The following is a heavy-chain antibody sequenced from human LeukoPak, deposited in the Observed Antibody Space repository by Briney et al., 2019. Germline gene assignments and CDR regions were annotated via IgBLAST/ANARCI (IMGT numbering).Heavy chain of an antibody. CDR2: VHLDGRT. J-gene: IGHJ4*02. Sequence: SGTLSLTCAVSGGSVSSTNWWTWFRQPPGKGLEWIGEVHLDGRTNYNPSLTGRLTMSVDLYENHISLKLTSVTAADTAVYYCAREGGFHRPLDYSGQGTLVTVSS. CDR1: GGSVSSTNW. CDR3: AREGGFHRPLDY. V-gene: IGHV4-4*02.